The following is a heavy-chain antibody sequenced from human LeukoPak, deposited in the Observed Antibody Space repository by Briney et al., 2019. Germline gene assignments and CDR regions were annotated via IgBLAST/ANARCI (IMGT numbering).Heavy chain of an antibody. V-gene: IGHV4-59*01. CDR1: GGSINNYY. D-gene: IGHD4-17*01. CDR3: ARGGDYGDLRYFDY. Sequence: SETLSLTCTVSGGSINNYYWSCIRQPPGKGLEWIGYIYYRGSTNYNPSLKSRVTFSVDTSKNQFSLKLNSVTAADTAVYYCARGGDYGDLRYFDYWGQGTLVTVSS. J-gene: IGHJ4*02. CDR2: IYYRGST.